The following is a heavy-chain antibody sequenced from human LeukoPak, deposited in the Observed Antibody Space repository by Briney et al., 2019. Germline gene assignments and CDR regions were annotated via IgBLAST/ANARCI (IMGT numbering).Heavy chain of an antibody. J-gene: IGHJ4*02. V-gene: IGHV4-39*01. Sequence: PSETLSLTCTVSGGSISSSSYYWGWIRQPPGKGLEWIGSIYYSGSTYYNPSLKSRVTISVDTSKNQFSLKLSSVTAADTAVYYWARLAVYAAYYFDYWGQGTLVTVSS. CDR2: IYYSGST. D-gene: IGHD2-8*01. CDR1: GGSISSSSYY. CDR3: ARLAVYAAYYFDY.